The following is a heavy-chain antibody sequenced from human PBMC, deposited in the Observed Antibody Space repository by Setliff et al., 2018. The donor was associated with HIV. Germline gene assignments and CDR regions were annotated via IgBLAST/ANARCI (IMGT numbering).Heavy chain of an antibody. CDR3: ARTYHKFWRGSSPFEP. CDR2: IHPSGST. CDR1: GGSISSYY. D-gene: IGHD3-3*01. J-gene: IGHJ5*02. Sequence: SETLSLTCTVSGGSISSYYWSWIRQPPGKGLEWIGYIHPSGSTNYNPSLRGRVTISVDTSKNQFSLKLHSVTAADPAVSYCARTYHKFWRGSSPFEPWGQGTLVTVSS. V-gene: IGHV4-59*12.